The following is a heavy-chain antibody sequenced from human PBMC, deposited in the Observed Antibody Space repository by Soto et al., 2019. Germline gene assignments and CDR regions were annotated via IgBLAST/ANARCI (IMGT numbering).Heavy chain of an antibody. Sequence: GASVKVSCKASGGTFSSYAISLVRQAPGQGLEXMGGXIXIXGXAXYXXXXQGRVTITADESTSTAYMELSSLRSEDTAVYYCARSSIGDPWFDPWGQGTLVTVSS. V-gene: IGHV1-69*13. CDR3: ARSSIGDPWFDP. D-gene: IGHD3-10*01. J-gene: IGHJ5*02. CDR2: XIXIXGXA. CDR1: GGTFSSYA.